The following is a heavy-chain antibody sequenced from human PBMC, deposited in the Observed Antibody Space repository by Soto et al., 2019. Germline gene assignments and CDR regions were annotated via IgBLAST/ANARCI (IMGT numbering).Heavy chain of an antibody. CDR1: GFTFSSYA. V-gene: IGHV3-23*01. CDR2: ISGSGGST. CDR3: ANSFGASPTHHKFAY. J-gene: IGHJ4*02. D-gene: IGHD3-3*01. Sequence: PWGSLRLSCAASGFTFSSYAMSWVRQAPGKGLEWVSAISGSGGSTYYADSVKGRFTISRDNSKNTLYLQMNSLRAEDTAVFYCANSFGASPTHHKFAYGGQGTRVTVSS.